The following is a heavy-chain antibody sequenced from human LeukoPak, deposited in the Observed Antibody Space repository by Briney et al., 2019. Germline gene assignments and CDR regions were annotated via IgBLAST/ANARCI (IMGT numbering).Heavy chain of an antibody. CDR3: ARDHIEDSSAWYGAIDV. Sequence: ASVKVSCKASGYTFTGYYMHWVRQAPGQGLEWMGWINPNSGGTNYAQKFQGRVTMTRDTSISTAYMELSSLRSDDTAVYYCARDHIEDSSAWYGAIDVWGQGTLVTVSS. D-gene: IGHD6-19*01. J-gene: IGHJ3*01. V-gene: IGHV1-2*02. CDR1: GYTFTGYY. CDR2: INPNSGGT.